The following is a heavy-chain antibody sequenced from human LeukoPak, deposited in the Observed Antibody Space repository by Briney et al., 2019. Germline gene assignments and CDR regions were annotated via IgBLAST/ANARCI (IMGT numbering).Heavy chain of an antibody. J-gene: IGHJ4*02. CDR2: ITSSGST. CDR1: GFTFNNYA. D-gene: IGHD4-17*01. CDR3: AKDLYGDYDFDC. V-gene: IGHV3-23*01. Sequence: PGGSLRLSCAASGFTFNNYAMNWVRQAPGKGLEWVSVITSSGSTYYADCVKGSFTISRDNSKNTLYLQMNRLRAECKAIYYCAKDLYGDYDFDCWGRGTLVTVSS.